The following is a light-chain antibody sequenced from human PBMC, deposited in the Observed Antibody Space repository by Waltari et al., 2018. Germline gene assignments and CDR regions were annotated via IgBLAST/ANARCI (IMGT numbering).Light chain of an antibody. CDR2: WAS. CDR1: QSVLYSSNNKTY. V-gene: IGKV4-1*01. J-gene: IGKJ4*01. CDR3: QQYYSTPLT. Sequence: DIVMTQSPDSLAVSLGERATINCKSSQSVLYSSNNKTYLAWYQQKPGHPPKLLIYWASTRESGVPDRFSGSGSGTDFTLTISSLQAADVAVYYCQQYYSTPLTFGGGTKVEIK.